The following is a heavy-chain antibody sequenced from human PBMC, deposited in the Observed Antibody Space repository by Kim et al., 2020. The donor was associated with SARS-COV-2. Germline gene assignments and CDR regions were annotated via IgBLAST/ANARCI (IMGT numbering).Heavy chain of an antibody. CDR1: GGSFSGYY. V-gene: IGHV4-34*01. CDR2: INDRGSF. J-gene: IGHJ6*03. Sequence: SETLSLTCAVYGGSFSGYYWSWIRQSPGKGLEWIGEINDRGSFKQKSYLKSRVTISVDTSKNQFSLKVSSLTAADTAVYYCARGRKDIVATIFYYYYMDV. CDR3: ARGRKDIVATIFYYYYMDV. D-gene: IGHD5-12*01.